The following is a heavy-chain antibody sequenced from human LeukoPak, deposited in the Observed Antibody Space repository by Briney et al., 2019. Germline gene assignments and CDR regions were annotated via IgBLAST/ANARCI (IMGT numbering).Heavy chain of an antibody. CDR2: INHSGST. Sequence: PSETLSLTCAVYGGSFSGYYWSWIRQPPGKGQEWSGEINHSGSTDYNPSLKSRVTISVDTSKNQFSLKLSSVTAADTAVYYCARAVSITMVRGVALPFDYWGQGTLVTVSS. D-gene: IGHD3-10*01. J-gene: IGHJ4*02. V-gene: IGHV4-34*01. CDR1: GGSFSGYY. CDR3: ARAVSITMVRGVALPFDY.